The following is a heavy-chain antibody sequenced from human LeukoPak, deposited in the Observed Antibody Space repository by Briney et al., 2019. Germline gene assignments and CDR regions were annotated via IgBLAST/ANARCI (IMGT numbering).Heavy chain of an antibody. J-gene: IGHJ6*03. CDR2: INPSGGST. CDR1: GYTFTSYY. CDR3: ARGVVVVVADENYYYMDV. Sequence: ASVKVSRKASGYTFTSYYMHWVRQAPGQGLEWMGIINPSGGSTSYAQKFQGRVTMTRDMSTSTVYMELSSLRSEDTAVYYCARGVVVVVADENYYYMDVWGKGTTVTVSS. V-gene: IGHV1-46*01. D-gene: IGHD2-15*01.